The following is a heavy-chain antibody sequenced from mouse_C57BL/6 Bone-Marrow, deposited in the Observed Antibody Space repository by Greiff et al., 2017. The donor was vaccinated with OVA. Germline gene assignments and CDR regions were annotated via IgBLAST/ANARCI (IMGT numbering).Heavy chain of an antibody. CDR3: TTDYGSPWFAY. CDR1: GFNIKDYY. Sequence: VQLQQSGAELVRPGASVKLSCTASGFNIKDYYMHWVKQRPEQGLEWIGRIDPEDGDTEYAPKFQGKATMTADTSSNTAYLQLSSLTSEDTAVYYCTTDYGSPWFAYWGKGTLVTVSA. V-gene: IGHV14-1*01. CDR2: IDPEDGDT. D-gene: IGHD1-1*01. J-gene: IGHJ3*01.